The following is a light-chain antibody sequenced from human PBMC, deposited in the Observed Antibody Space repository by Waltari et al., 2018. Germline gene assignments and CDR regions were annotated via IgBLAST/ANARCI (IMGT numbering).Light chain of an antibody. CDR2: GVS. CDR1: QSLLASDGKTH. Sequence: IVMTQTPLSLPVTPGQPASFSCKSSQSLLASDGKTHLSWYLHRPGQPPQGLIYGVSNRFSGVPDRFSGSGSGTEFTLTISRVEAEDVGVYYCLQSNNIPWTFGQGTKVEV. CDR3: LQSNNIPWT. V-gene: IGKV2D-29*01. J-gene: IGKJ1*01.